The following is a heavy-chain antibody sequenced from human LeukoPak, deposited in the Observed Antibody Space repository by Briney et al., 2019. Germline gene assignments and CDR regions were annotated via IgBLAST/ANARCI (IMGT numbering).Heavy chain of an antibody. CDR1: GFTFSSYG. D-gene: IGHD5-12*01. V-gene: IGHV3-30*18. CDR3: AKAPGLATHFDY. CDR2: ISYDGSNK. J-gene: IGHJ4*02. Sequence: PGGSLRLSCAASGFTFSSYGMHWVRQAPGKGLEWVAVISYDGSNKYYADSVKGRFTISRDNSKNTLYLQMNSLRAEDTAVYYCAKAPGLATHFDYWGQGTPVTVSS.